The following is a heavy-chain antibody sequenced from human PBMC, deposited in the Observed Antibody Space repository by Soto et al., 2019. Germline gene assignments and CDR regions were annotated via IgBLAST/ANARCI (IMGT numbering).Heavy chain of an antibody. CDR3: ATDNWNYPPSPNFDY. V-gene: IGHV4-30-4*01. J-gene: IGHJ4*02. CDR2: IYYSGST. CDR1: GGSISSGDYY. Sequence: NPSETLSLTCTVSGGSISSGDYYWSWIRQPPGKGLEWIGYIYYSGSTYYNPSLKSRVTISVDTSKNQFSLKLSSVTAADTAVYYCATDNWNYPPSPNFDYWGQGTLVTVSS. D-gene: IGHD1-7*01.